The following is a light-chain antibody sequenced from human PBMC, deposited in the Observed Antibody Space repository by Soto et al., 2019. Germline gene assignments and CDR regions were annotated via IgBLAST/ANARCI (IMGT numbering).Light chain of an antibody. J-gene: IGKJ4*01. Sequence: EIVLTQSPGTLSLSPGERATLSCRASQSVSSSYLAWYQQKPGQAPRLLIYGASSRATGIPDRFSGSGSGTQSPLTISRLEPEDFAMYYCQQYGRSPLTFGGGTKVEIK. CDR2: GAS. CDR3: QQYGRSPLT. CDR1: QSVSSSY. V-gene: IGKV3-20*01.